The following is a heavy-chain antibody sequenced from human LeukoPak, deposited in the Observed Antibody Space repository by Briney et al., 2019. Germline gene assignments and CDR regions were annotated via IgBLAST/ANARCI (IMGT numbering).Heavy chain of an antibody. Sequence: PGGSLRLSCAASGFTFSSYGMHWVRQAPGKGLEWVAFIRYDGSNKYYADSVKGRFTISRDNSKNTPYLQMNSLRAEDTAVYYCAKEGPDIVVVPAARYYYYYYYMDVWGKGTTVTVSS. CDR2: IRYDGSNK. CDR1: GFTFSSYG. J-gene: IGHJ6*03. V-gene: IGHV3-30*02. D-gene: IGHD2-2*01. CDR3: AKEGPDIVVVPAARYYYYYYYMDV.